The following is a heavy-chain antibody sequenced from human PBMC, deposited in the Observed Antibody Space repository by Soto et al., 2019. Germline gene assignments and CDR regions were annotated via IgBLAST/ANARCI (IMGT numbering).Heavy chain of an antibody. D-gene: IGHD4-4*01. Sequence: ASVKVSCKASGGTFSSYAISWVRQAPGQGLEWMGWISAYNGNTNYAQKLQGRVTMTTDTSTSTAYMELRSLRSDDTAVYYCARDGDYSNYVNWFDPWGQGTLVTVSS. CDR2: ISAYNGNT. J-gene: IGHJ5*02. CDR1: GGTFSSYA. CDR3: ARDGDYSNYVNWFDP. V-gene: IGHV1-18*01.